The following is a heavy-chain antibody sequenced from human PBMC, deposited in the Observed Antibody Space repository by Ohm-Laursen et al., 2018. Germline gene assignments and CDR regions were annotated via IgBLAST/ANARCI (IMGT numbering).Heavy chain of an antibody. CDR1: AFTFSTYA. CDR2: ISGSGGST. Sequence: SLRLSCAASAFTFSTYAMTWVRQAPGKGLEWVSGISGSGGSTYYADSVKGRFTISRDNSKNTLYLQMNSLRAEDTAVYYCAKGSGSYQLWGQGTLVTVSS. CDR3: AKGSGSYQL. D-gene: IGHD1-26*01. V-gene: IGHV3-23*01. J-gene: IGHJ4*02.